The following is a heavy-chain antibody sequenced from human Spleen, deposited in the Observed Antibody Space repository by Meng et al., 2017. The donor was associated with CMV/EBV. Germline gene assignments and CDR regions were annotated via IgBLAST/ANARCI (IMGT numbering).Heavy chain of an antibody. CDR3: ATGGNPLADY. D-gene: IGHD4-23*01. J-gene: IGHJ4*02. V-gene: IGHV1-2*02. CDR1: DYTFTGYF. Sequence: ASVKGSCKASDYTFTGYFIHWMRQAPGQGLELMGWINPKSGGTKYAQKFQGRVTMTRDTSISTAYMELSRLRSDDTAVYYCATGGNPLADYWGQGTLVTVSS. CDR2: INPKSGGT.